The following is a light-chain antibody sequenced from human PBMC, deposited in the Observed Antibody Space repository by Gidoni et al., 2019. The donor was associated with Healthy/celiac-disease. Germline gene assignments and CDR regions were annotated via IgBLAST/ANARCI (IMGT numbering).Light chain of an antibody. CDR1: QSVLYSSNNKNY. CDR3: QQYYSTPYT. Sequence: DIVMTQSPDSLAVFLGERATINCKSSQSVLYSSNNKNYLAWYQQKPGQPPKLLIYWASTRESGVPDRFRGSGSGTDFTLTISSLQAEDVAVYYCQQYYSTPYTFGQGTKLEIK. V-gene: IGKV4-1*01. J-gene: IGKJ2*01. CDR2: WAS.